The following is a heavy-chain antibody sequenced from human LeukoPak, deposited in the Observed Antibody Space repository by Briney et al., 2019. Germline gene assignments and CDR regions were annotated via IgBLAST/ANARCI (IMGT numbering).Heavy chain of an antibody. CDR3: ATTSYCSSTSCFP. D-gene: IGHD2-2*01. CDR2: ISSSSSYI. CDR1: GFTFSSYS. Sequence: GGALRLSCAASGFTFSSYSMNWVPQAPGKGLEWVSSISSSSSYIYYADSVKGRFTISRDDAKNSLYLQLNSLRAEDTAVYFCATTSYCSSTSCFPWGQGTLVTVSS. J-gene: IGHJ4*02. V-gene: IGHV3-21*01.